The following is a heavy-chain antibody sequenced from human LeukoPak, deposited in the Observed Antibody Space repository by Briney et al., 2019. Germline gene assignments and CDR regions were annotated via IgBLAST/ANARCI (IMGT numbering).Heavy chain of an antibody. D-gene: IGHD1-26*01. CDR1: GXTFSSYS. CDR2: ISSSSSYI. CDR3: AREMYGMVGATTRGSFDY. J-gene: IGHJ4*02. V-gene: IGHV3-21*01. Sequence: GGSLRLSCAASGXTFSSYSVNWVRQAPGKGLEWVSSISSSSSYIYYADSVKGRFTIFRDNAKNSLYLQMNSLRAEDKAVYYCAREMYGMVGATTRGSFDYWGQGTLVTVSS.